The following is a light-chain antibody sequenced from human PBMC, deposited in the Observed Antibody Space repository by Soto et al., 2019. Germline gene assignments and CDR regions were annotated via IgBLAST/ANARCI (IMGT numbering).Light chain of an antibody. CDR2: GAS. J-gene: IGKJ5*01. Sequence: EIVLTQSPGTLSLSPGERATLSCRASQSVSSNYLAWYQQKPGQAPRLLIYGASNRATGIPDRFSGSGSGTDFTLTISRLEPEDFAVYYCQQRSNWPPITFGQGTRLEIK. CDR3: QQRSNWPPIT. CDR1: QSVSSNY. V-gene: IGKV3D-20*02.